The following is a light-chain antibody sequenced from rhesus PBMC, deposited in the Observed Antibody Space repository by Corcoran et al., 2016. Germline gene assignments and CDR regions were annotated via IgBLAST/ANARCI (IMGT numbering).Light chain of an antibody. CDR1: QGISSY. CDR3: QQRNTLPFT. CDR2: DAS. V-gene: IGKV1-38*01. J-gene: IGKJ3*01. Sequence: DIQLTQSPSSLSASVGDRVTITCRASQGISSYLAWYQQKSGKAPKLLIFDASSLQSGVPSRFSGRGSGIEFTLTISRLQPEDFETYYCQQRNTLPFTFGPGTKLDIK.